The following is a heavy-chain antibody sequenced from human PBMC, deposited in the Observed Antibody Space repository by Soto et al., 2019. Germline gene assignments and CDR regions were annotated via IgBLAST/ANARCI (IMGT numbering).Heavy chain of an antibody. CDR2: ISSSGSFM. CDR3: ERDPASGNTLDWVDS. D-gene: IGHD1-1*01. J-gene: IGHJ5*01. V-gene: IGHV3-21*01. CDR1: GFSFSSDS. Sequence: EVQLVESGGGPVKPGGSLRLSCAASGFSFSSDSMGWVRQAPGKGLEWVSSISSSGSFMSYADSVKGRFTISRDNAKNYLYLQMSGLKYDDTAVYYCERDPASGNTLDWVDSWGQGTLVTVSS.